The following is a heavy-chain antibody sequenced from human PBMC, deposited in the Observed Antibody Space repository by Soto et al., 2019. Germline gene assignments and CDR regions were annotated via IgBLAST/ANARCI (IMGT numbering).Heavy chain of an antibody. D-gene: IGHD2-21*01. CDR2: IYYSGST. V-gene: IGHV4-30-4*01. CDR3: ARLLAPYTLWD. J-gene: IGHJ4*02. CDR1: GGSISSGDYY. Sequence: PSETLSLTCTVSGGSISSGDYYWSWIRQPPGKGLEWIGYIYYSGSTYYNPSLKSRVTISVDTSKNHFSLKASDTAMYYCARLLAPYTLWDWGQGTLVTVSS.